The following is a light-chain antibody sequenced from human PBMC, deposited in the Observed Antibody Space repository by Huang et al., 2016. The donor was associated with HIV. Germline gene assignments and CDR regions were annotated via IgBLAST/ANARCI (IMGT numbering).Light chain of an antibody. CDR2: WSS. CDR1: QRVFSTSTNKDY. Sequence: DIVMAQSPVSLAVSLGERATLTCRSSQRVFSTSTNKDYLAWFQQKPGQPPKLLLFWSSTREVGVPDRFSGGGSGTHFTLTIANLEADDAASYYCQQYYASPQTFGQGTRV. J-gene: IGKJ1*01. V-gene: IGKV4-1*01. CDR3: QQYYASPQT.